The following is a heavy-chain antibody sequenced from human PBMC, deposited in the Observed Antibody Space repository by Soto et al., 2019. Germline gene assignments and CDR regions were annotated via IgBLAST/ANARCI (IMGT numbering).Heavy chain of an antibody. Sequence: ASVKVSCKASGYTFTSYAMHWVRQAPGQRLEWMGWINAGNGNTKYPQKFQGRVTITRDTSASTAYMELSSLRSEDTAVYYCAVQPHPLYYGMDVWGQGTTVTVSS. J-gene: IGHJ6*02. CDR1: GYTFTSYA. CDR2: INAGNGNT. CDR3: AVQPHPLYYGMDV. V-gene: IGHV1-3*01.